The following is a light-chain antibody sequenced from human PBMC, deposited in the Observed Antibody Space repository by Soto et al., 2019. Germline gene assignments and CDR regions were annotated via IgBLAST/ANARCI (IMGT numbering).Light chain of an antibody. CDR3: QQYHSPALT. Sequence: DIQMTQSPPTLSASVGDRVTITCRASQSISSWLAWYQQKPGKAPKLLIYKASSLESGVPSRFSGSGSGTEFTLTISSLQPDDFATDYCQQYHSPALTFGGGTKVEIK. V-gene: IGKV1-5*03. CDR1: QSISSW. J-gene: IGKJ4*02. CDR2: KAS.